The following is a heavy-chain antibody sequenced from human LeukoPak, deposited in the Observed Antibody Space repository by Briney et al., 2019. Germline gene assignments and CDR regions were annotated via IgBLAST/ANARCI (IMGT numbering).Heavy chain of an antibody. CDR2: IAGSSGYI. D-gene: IGHD2-21*02. V-gene: IGHV3-21*01. CDR3: ARDRGAYCGGDCYLGFDY. J-gene: IGHJ4*01. CDR1: GFTFSSYT. Sequence: GGSLRLPCAASGFTFSSYTMNWVRQAPGKGLEWVSSIAGSSGYISYADSVKGRFTISRDNAKKSLYLQMTSLTAEDTAVYYCARDRGAYCGGDCYLGFDYWGRGTLVTVSS.